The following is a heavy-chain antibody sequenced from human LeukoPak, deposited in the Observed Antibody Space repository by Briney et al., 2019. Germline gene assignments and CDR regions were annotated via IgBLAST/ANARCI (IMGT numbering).Heavy chain of an antibody. Sequence: PGGSLRLSCAASGFTFDDYGMSWVRQVPEKGLEWVSGINRNGGSTGYADSVRGRFTIFRDNGKNSLYLQMNSLRPEDTALYYCARDRNCGGDCAFDYWAREPWSPSPQ. D-gene: IGHD2-21*02. CDR3: ARDRNCGGDCAFDY. CDR2: INRNGGST. V-gene: IGHV3-20*04. CDR1: GFTFDDYG. J-gene: IGHJ4*02.